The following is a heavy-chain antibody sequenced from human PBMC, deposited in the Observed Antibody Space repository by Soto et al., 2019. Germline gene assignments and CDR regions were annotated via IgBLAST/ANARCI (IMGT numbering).Heavy chain of an antibody. CDR3: ARHPSDFWFDP. D-gene: IGHD2-21*02. V-gene: IGHV4-39*01. J-gene: IGHJ5*02. Sequence: ETLSLTCTFSGGSISSSGYFWGWIRQPPGKGLEWIGTMYYSGSTYYNPSLKSRVTLSVDTSKNQFSLKLSSVTAADTAVYYCARHPSDFWFDPWGQGTLVTVSS. CDR1: GGSISSSGYF. CDR2: MYYSGST.